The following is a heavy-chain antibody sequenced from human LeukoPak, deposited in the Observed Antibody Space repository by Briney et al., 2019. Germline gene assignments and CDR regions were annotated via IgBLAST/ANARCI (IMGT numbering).Heavy chain of an antibody. CDR2: IGDRGSAT. CDR3: AKRSCGGGSCNFDY. CDR1: GFTFSNYA. Sequence: GGSLRLSCAASGFTFSNYAMSWVRQAPGKGLEWVSAIGDRGSATNCADSVKGRFTISRDNSKNTLYLQMNSLRAEDTAVYYCAKRSCGGGSCNFDYWGQGTLVTVSS. V-gene: IGHV3-23*01. J-gene: IGHJ4*02. D-gene: IGHD2-15*01.